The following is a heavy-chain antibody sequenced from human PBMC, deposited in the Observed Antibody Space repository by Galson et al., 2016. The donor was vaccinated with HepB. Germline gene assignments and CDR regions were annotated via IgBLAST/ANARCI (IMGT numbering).Heavy chain of an antibody. CDR1: GFTFSIYA. Sequence: SLRLSCAASGFTFSIYAMSWVRQAPGKGLEWVSGISGRGGNTYHADSVKGRFTISRDNSKNTLYLQMKSLRADDTAVYYCAKLIEVAGSFDDWGQGTLVTVS. V-gene: IGHV3-23*01. CDR2: ISGRGGNT. D-gene: IGHD6-19*01. CDR3: AKLIEVAGSFDD. J-gene: IGHJ4*02.